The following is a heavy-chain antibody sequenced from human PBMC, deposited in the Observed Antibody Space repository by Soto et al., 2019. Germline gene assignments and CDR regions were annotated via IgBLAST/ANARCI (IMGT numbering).Heavy chain of an antibody. Sequence: ASVKVSCKVSGYTLTELSMHWVRQAPGKGLEWMGGFDPEDGETIYAQKFQGRVTMTEDTSTDTAYMELSSLRSEDTAVYYGATKSVSAAAGSWYFDYWGQGTLVTVSS. CDR1: GYTLTELS. V-gene: IGHV1-24*01. D-gene: IGHD6-13*01. CDR2: FDPEDGET. J-gene: IGHJ4*02. CDR3: ATKSVSAAAGSWYFDY.